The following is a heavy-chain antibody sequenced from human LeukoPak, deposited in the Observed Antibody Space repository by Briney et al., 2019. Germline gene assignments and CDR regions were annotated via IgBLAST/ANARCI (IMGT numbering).Heavy chain of an antibody. V-gene: IGHV4-59*12. CDR3: ARYGAAGFNWFDP. J-gene: IGHJ5*02. CDR2: VYYSGGGT. D-gene: IGHD6-13*01. CDR1: RGSITDNY. Sequence: SETLSLTCTVSRGSITDNYWSWIRQPPGKGPEWIGYVYYSGGGTNYNPSLESRVTMSLDTSKDQFSLKLSSVTAADTAVYYCARYGAAGFNWFDPWGQGTLVTVSS.